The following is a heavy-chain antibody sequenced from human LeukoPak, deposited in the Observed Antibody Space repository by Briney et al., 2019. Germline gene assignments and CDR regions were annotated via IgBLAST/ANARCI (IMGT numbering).Heavy chain of an antibody. J-gene: IGHJ5*02. CDR3: ARAEPGYCSGGSCYWFDP. Sequence: SETLSLTCAVYGGSFSGYYWSWIRQPPGKGLEWIGEINHSGSTNYNPSLKSRVTISVDTSKNQFSLKLSSVTAADTAVYYCARAEPGYCSGGSCYWFDPWGQGTLVTVSS. D-gene: IGHD2-15*01. CDR2: INHSGST. CDR1: GGSFSGYY. V-gene: IGHV4-34*01.